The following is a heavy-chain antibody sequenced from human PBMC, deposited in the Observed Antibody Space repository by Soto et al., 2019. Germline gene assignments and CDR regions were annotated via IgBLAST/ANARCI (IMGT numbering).Heavy chain of an antibody. V-gene: IGHV3-73*01. CDR3: TRRAAAAAVVPYGMDV. Sequence: LRLSCAASGFTFSGSAMHWVRQASGKGLEWVGRIRSKANSYATAYAASVKGRFTISRDDSKNTAYLQMNSLKTEDTAVYYCTRRAAAAAVVPYGMDVWGQGATVTVSS. D-gene: IGHD6-13*01. CDR2: IRSKANSYAT. J-gene: IGHJ6*02. CDR1: GFTFSGSA.